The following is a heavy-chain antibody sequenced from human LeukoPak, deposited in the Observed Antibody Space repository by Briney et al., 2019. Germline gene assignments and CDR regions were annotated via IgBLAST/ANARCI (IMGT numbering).Heavy chain of an antibody. J-gene: IGHJ4*02. Sequence: GGSLRLSCAASGLTLSDAWMSWVRQAPGKGLEWVGRIKSKTDGGTTDYAAPVKGRFTMSRDDSKNTLYLEMNSLKTEDTAVYYCTTYVCSGGSCYYFDNWGQGTLVTVSS. CDR2: IKSKTDGGTT. V-gene: IGHV3-15*01. CDR1: GLTLSDAW. CDR3: TTYVCSGGSCYYFDN. D-gene: IGHD2-15*01.